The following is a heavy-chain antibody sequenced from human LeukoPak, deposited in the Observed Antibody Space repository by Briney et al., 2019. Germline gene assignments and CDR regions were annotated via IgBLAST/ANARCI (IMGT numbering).Heavy chain of an antibody. CDR2: IYYTGST. D-gene: IGHD6-13*01. V-gene: IGHV4-59*01. CDR3: ARDQGKAAGHNGFDP. J-gene: IGHJ5*02. Sequence: SETLSLTCTVSGGSISSYYWSWIRQPPGKGLEWIGYIYYTGSTNYKPSLKSRVTISVDTSKNQFSLKLSSVTAADTAVYYCARDQGKAAGHNGFDPWGQGTLVTVSS. CDR1: GGSISSYY.